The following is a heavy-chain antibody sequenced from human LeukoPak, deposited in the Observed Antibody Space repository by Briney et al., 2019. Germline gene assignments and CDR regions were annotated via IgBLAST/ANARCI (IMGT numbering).Heavy chain of an antibody. CDR2: NHCDNDK. Sequence: SGPTLVNPTQTLTLSCTFSGFSLITRALCVSWIRQPQGKALEWLAHNHCDNDKYSITFLKTRLPISMDPSKHQVVLTMTNIDPVDTATYYCARIIRYFDWRDTNRPHYWRQGTLVTVSS. J-gene: IGHJ4*02. CDR3: ARIIRYFDWRDTNRPHY. CDR1: GFSLITRALC. V-gene: IGHV2-70*01. D-gene: IGHD3-9*01.